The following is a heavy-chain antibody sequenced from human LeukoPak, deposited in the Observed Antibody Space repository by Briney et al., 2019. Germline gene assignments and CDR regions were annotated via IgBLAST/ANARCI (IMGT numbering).Heavy chain of an antibody. Sequence: GGSLRLSCAASGFTFSSYAMSWVRQAPGKGLEWVSAISGSGGSTYYADSVKGRFTISRDNSKNTLYLQMNSLRAEETAVYYCAKAFTYYYDPNAFDIWGQGTMVTVSS. CDR1: GFTFSSYA. J-gene: IGHJ3*02. CDR2: ISGSGGST. V-gene: IGHV3-23*01. D-gene: IGHD3-22*01. CDR3: AKAFTYYYDPNAFDI.